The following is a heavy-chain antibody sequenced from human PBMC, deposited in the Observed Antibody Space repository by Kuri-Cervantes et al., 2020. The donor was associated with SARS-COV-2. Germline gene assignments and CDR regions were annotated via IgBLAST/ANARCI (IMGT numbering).Heavy chain of an antibody. V-gene: IGHV3-23*01. CDR3: AKALLLYPDY. Sequence: GESLKISCAASGFTFSSYAMSWVRQAPGKGLEWVSAISGSGGSTYYADSVKGRFTISRDNSKNTLYLQMNSLRAEDTAVYYCAKALLLYPDYWGQGTLVTVSS. CDR1: GFTFSSYA. J-gene: IGHJ4*02. D-gene: IGHD2-2*02. CDR2: ISGSGGST.